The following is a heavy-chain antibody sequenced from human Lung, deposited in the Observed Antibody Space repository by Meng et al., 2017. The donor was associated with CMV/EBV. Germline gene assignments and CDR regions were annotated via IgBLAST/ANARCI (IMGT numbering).Heavy chain of an antibody. J-gene: IGHJ3*02. V-gene: IGHV3-74*01. CDR1: GFTFGSYW. CDR3: TRGSRNAFDI. CDR2: IRFDGTGI. D-gene: IGHD3-10*01. Sequence: GEXXKISCAASGFTFGSYWMHWVRQAPGRGLVWVSRIRFDGTGIGYADSVRGRFTISRDNTKNTVNLEMNSLRAEDTAVYYGTRGSRNAFDIWGQGTMVTVSS.